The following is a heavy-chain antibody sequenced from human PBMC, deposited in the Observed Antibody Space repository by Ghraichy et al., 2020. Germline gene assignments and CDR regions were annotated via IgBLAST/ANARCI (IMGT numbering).Heavy chain of an antibody. CDR2: IYYSGST. D-gene: IGHD3-9*01. CDR1: GGSISSSNYY. V-gene: IGHV4-39*01. Sequence: SETLSLTCTVSGGSISSSNYYWGWIRQPPGKGLEWIGSIYYSGSTYYSPSLKHRVTISVDTSKNQSSLRLSSVTTADTAVYYCTKTYYDIFTASFDPWGHGTLVTVSS. J-gene: IGHJ5*02. CDR3: TKTYYDIFTASFDP.